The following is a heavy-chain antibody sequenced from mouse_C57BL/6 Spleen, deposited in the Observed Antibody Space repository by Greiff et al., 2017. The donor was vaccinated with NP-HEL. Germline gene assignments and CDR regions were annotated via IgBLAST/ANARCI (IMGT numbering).Heavy chain of an antibody. V-gene: IGHV1-15*01. J-gene: IGHJ3*01. CDR1: GYTFTDYE. Sequence: QVQLKESGAELVRPGASVTLSCKASGYTFTDYEMHWVKQTPVHGLEWIGAIDPETGGTAYNQKFKGKAILTADKSSSTAYIGLRSLTSEDSAVYCCTSRILPFAYWGQGTLVTVSA. CDR2: IDPETGGT. CDR3: TSRILPFAY.